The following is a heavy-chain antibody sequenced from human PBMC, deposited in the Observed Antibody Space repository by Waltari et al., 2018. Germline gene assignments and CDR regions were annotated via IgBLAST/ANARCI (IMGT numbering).Heavy chain of an antibody. J-gene: IGHJ3*02. CDR1: GYSISSGYY. CDR2: IYHRGST. Sequence: QVQLQESGPGLVKPSETLSLTCTVSGYSISSGYYWGWIRQPPGKGLEWIGSIYHRGSTYYDPSLKSRVTISVDTSKNQFSLKLSSVTAADTAVYYCARPYGDYAFDIWGQGTMVTVSS. D-gene: IGHD4-17*01. V-gene: IGHV4-38-2*02. CDR3: ARPYGDYAFDI.